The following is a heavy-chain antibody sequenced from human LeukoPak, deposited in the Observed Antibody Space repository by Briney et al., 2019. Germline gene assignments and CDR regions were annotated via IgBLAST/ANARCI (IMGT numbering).Heavy chain of an antibody. Sequence: GGSLRLSCAASGFTFSSYLMSWVRQAPGKGLEWVANIKQDGSERYYVDSVKGRFTISRDNAKNSLYLQMNSLRAEDTAVYYCARSRWYRAVNYFDYWGQGTLVTVSS. CDR2: IKQDGSER. CDR3: ARSRWYRAVNYFDY. CDR1: GFTFSSYL. D-gene: IGHD6-13*01. V-gene: IGHV3-7*01. J-gene: IGHJ4*02.